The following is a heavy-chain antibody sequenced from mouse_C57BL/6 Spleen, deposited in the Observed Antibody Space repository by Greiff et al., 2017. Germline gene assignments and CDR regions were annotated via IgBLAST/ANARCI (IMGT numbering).Heavy chain of an antibody. Sequence: EVQRVESGEGLVKPGGSLKLSCAASGFTFSSYAMSWVRQTPEKRLEWVAYISSGGDYLYYADTVKGRFTISRDNARNTLYLQMSSLKSEDTAMYYCTRSMVNDYFDYWGQGTTLTVSS. D-gene: IGHD2-3*01. J-gene: IGHJ2*01. CDR1: GFTFSSYA. CDR2: ISSGGDYL. V-gene: IGHV5-9-1*02. CDR3: TRSMVNDYFDY.